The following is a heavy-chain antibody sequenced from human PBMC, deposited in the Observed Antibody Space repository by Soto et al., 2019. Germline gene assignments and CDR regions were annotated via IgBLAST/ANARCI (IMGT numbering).Heavy chain of an antibody. V-gene: IGHV4-4*02. D-gene: IGHD6-13*01. J-gene: IGHJ4*02. CDR2: VYHSGNT. Sequence: SDTLSLTCAVSGDSSISDNWWSWVRQPPGKGLEWIGEVYHSGNTNYNPSLKSRVIISVDKSKNQFSLKLSSVTDADTAMYNWARGERSQQRDYSDQGTLVRVS. CDR3: ARGERSQQRDY. CDR1: GDSSISDNW.